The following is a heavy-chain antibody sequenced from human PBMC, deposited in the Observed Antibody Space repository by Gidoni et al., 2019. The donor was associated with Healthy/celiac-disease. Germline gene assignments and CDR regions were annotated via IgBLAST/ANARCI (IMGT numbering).Heavy chain of an antibody. CDR3: ARASGWYWAYWYFDL. CDR1: GGSFSGYY. CDR2: INHSGST. V-gene: IGHV4-34*01. Sequence: QVQLQQWGAGLLKPSETLSLTCAVSGGSFSGYYWSWIRQPPGKGLEWIGEINHSGSTNYNPSLKSRVTISVDTSKNQFSLKLSSVTAADTAVYYCARASGWYWAYWYFDLWGRGTLVTVSS. D-gene: IGHD6-19*01. J-gene: IGHJ2*01.